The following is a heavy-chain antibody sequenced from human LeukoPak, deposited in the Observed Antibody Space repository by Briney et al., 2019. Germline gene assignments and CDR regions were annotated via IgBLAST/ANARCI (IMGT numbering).Heavy chain of an antibody. Sequence: GGSLRLSCAASGFTFSRAWMNWVRQAPGKGLEWVSYISSSSSTIYYADSVKGRFTISRDNAKNSLYLQMNSLRDEDTAVYYCARVGTYYYGSGSSMGDFDYWGQGTLVTVSS. CDR3: ARVGTYYYGSGSSMGDFDY. D-gene: IGHD3-10*01. CDR1: GFTFSRAW. J-gene: IGHJ4*02. CDR2: ISSSSSTI. V-gene: IGHV3-48*02.